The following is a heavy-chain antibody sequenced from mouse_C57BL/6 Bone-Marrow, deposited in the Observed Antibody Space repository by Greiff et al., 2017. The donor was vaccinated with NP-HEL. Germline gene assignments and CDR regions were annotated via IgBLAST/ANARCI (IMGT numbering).Heavy chain of an antibody. CDR1: GYTFTSYW. CDR2: IDPSDSYT. J-gene: IGHJ1*03. V-gene: IGHV1-69*01. CDR3: ARKTYYSNWYFDV. Sequence: QVHVKQPGAELVMPGASVKLSCKASGYTFTSYWMHWVKQRPGQGLEWIGEIDPSDSYTNYNQKFKGKSTLTVDKSSSTAYMQLSSLTSEDSAVYYCARKTYYSNWYFDVWGTGTTVTVSS. D-gene: IGHD2-5*01.